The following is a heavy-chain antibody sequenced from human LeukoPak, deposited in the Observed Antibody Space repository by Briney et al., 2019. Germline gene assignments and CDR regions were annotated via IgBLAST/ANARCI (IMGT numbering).Heavy chain of an antibody. CDR3: ARDYCSGGSCCSSVGFDY. CDR1: GYTFTSYG. V-gene: IGHV1-18*01. Sequence: ASVKVSCKASGYTFTSYGISWVRQAPGQGLEWMGWISAYNGNTNYAQKLQGRVTMTTDTSTSTAYMELRSLRSDDTAVYYCARDYCSGGSCCSSVGFDYWGQGTLVAVSS. CDR2: ISAYNGNT. D-gene: IGHD2-15*01. J-gene: IGHJ4*02.